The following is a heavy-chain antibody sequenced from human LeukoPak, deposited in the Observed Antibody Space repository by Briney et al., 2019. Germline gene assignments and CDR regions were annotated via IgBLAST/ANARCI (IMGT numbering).Heavy chain of an antibody. CDR1: GFTFSSYA. J-gene: IGHJ4*02. CDR3: AKYPRKVGPLDY. CDR2: ISGSGGST. V-gene: IGHV3-23*01. D-gene: IGHD1-26*01. Sequence: GASLRLSCAASGFTFSSYAMSWVRQAPGKGLQWVSAISGSGGSTYYADSVKGRFTISRDNSKNTLYLQMNSLRAEDTAVYYCAKYPRKVGPLDYWGQGTLVTVSS.